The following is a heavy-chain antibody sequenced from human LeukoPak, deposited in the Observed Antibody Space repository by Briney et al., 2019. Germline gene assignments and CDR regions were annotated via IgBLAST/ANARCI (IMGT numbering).Heavy chain of an antibody. J-gene: IGHJ6*02. Sequence: GGSLRLSCAASGFTFSSYAMHWVRQAPGKGLEWVSYISSSGSTIYYADSVKGRFTISRGNAKNSLYLQMNSLRAEDTAVYYCARGGVYRPNYYYYYGMDVWGQGTTVTVSS. V-gene: IGHV3-48*03. CDR3: ARGGVYRPNYYYYYGMDV. D-gene: IGHD1-26*01. CDR1: GFTFSSYA. CDR2: ISSSGSTI.